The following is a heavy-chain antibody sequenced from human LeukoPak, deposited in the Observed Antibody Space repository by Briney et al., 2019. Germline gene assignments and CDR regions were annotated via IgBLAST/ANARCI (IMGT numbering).Heavy chain of an antibody. D-gene: IGHD3-16*01. CDR1: GFTFNGYS. CDR3: ARDGLWGSSEY. V-gene: IGHV3-21*05. Sequence: GGSLRLSCAASGFTFNGYSFNWVRQALGKGLEWVAHISSSSAYIYYADSAKGRFTISRGNAKNSLYLQMNSLRAEDTAVYYCARDGLWGSSEYWGQGTLLTVSS. J-gene: IGHJ4*02. CDR2: ISSSSAYI.